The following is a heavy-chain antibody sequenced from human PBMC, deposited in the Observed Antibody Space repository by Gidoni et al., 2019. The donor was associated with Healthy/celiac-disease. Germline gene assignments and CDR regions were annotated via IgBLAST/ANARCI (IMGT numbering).Heavy chain of an antibody. CDR1: GFTFSRYD. J-gene: IGHJ3*02. V-gene: IGHV3-13*04. CDR3: ARDRRGVPGGDAFDI. D-gene: IGHD1-1*01. CDR2: IGTAGDT. Sequence: EVQLVESGGGLVQPGGSLRLSCAASGFTFSRYDMHWVRQATGKGLEWVSAIGTAGDTYYPGSVKGRFTISRENAKNSLYLQMNSLRAGDTAVYYCARDRRGVPGGDAFDIWGQGTMVTVSS.